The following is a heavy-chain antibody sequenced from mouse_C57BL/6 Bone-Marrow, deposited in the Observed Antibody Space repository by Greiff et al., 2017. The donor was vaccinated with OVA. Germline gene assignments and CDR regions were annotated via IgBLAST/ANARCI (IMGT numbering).Heavy chain of an antibody. CDR1: GFTFSSYG. V-gene: IGHV5-6*02. Sequence: DVKLVESGGDLVKPGGSLKLSCAASGFTFSSYGMSWVRQTPDKRLEWVATISSGGSYTYYPDSVKGRFTISRDNANNTLYLQMSSLKSEDTAVYECARRWYYGSPFAYGDRGNRVTVTA. D-gene: IGHD1-1*01. CDR2: ISSGGSYT. CDR3: ARRWYYGSPFAY. J-gene: IGHJ3*01.